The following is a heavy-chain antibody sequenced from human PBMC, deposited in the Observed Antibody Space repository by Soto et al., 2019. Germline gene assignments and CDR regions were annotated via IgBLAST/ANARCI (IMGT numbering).Heavy chain of an antibody. V-gene: IGHV4-59*01. CDR2: MYNTGST. J-gene: IGHJ6*03. CDR1: GGSISRYY. D-gene: IGHD2-21*02. Sequence: PETLSITCTVSGGSISRYYWSWIRQPPGKGLEWIGYMYNTGSTIYNPSLKSRVTISVDTSKNQFSLKLNSVTAADTAVYYCARDLWGYCGADCYPLDVWGKGTTVTVS. CDR3: ARDLWGYCGADCYPLDV.